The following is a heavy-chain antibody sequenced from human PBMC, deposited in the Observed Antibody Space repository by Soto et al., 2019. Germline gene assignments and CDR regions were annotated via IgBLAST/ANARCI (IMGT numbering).Heavy chain of an antibody. Sequence: QVQLQESGPGLVKPSQTLSLICTVSGDSISSDNYFWSWIRQPPGQGLEWIGYISNRGTPYYNPPLKSRATISLDTSTNRFSLDMYSVTAADTAVYYCAREVNVVAHSDAFDIWGQGTMVTVSS. V-gene: IGHV4-30-4*01. J-gene: IGHJ3*02. CDR1: GDSISSDNYF. D-gene: IGHD2-8*01. CDR2: ISNRGTP. CDR3: AREVNVVAHSDAFDI.